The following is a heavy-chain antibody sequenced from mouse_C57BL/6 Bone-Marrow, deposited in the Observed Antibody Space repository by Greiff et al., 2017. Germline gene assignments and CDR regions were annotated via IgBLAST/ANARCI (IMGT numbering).Heavy chain of an antibody. CDR1: GYAFTNYL. V-gene: IGHV1-54*01. CDR3: ARDYRWYFDD. J-gene: IGHJ2*01. CDR2: INPGSGGT. Sequence: QVQLKQSGAELVRPGTSVKVSCKASGYAFTNYLIAWVKQRPGQGLEWIGVINPGSGGTNYNEKLKGKATLTADKSSSTAYMQLSSLTSEYSAVYFGARDYRWYFDDWGQGTTLTVSS. D-gene: IGHD2-14*01.